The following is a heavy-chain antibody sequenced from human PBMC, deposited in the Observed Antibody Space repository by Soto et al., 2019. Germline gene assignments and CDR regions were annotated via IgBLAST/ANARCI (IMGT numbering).Heavy chain of an antibody. CDR2: IGTAGDT. Sequence: GGFLRVSWAGAGLTCIGHDIHCVLQATGKGLEWVSAIGTAGDTYYPGSVKGRFTISRENAKNSLYLQMNSLRAGDTAVYYCARVMSKDGENYYYGMDVWGQGTTVTVSS. V-gene: IGHV3-13*01. CDR3: ARVMSKDGENYYYGMDV. D-gene: IGHD3-3*01. CDR1: GLTCIGHD. J-gene: IGHJ6*02.